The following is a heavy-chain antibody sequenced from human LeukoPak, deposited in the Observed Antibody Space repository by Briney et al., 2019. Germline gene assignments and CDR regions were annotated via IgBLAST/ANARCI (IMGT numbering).Heavy chain of an antibody. CDR2: MIPILGIA. V-gene: IGHV1-69*04. CDR3: AIDRGMEYQSYGMDV. J-gene: IGHJ6*02. D-gene: IGHD3-3*01. Sequence: ASVKVSCKASAGTFSSYAISWVRQAPGQGLEWMGRMIPILGIANYAQKFQGRVTITADKSTSTAYMELSSLRSEDTAVYYCAIDRGMEYQSYGMDVWGQGTTVTVSS. CDR1: AGTFSSYA.